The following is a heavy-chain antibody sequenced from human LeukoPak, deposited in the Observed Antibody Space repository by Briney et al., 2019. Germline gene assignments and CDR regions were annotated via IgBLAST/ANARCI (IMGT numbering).Heavy chain of an antibody. Sequence: SETLSLTCTVYGESFSGYYWSWIRQPPGKGLEWIGEINHSGSTHYNPSLKSRVTISLDTSKNQFSLKLSSVTAADTAVYYCARAASSWSFDYWGQGTLVTVSS. V-gene: IGHV4-34*01. D-gene: IGHD6-13*01. CDR2: INHSGST. CDR3: ARAASSWSFDY. CDR1: GESFSGYY. J-gene: IGHJ4*02.